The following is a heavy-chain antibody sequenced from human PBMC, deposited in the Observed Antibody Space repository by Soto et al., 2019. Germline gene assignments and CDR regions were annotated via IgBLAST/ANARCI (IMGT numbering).Heavy chain of an antibody. D-gene: IGHD3-9*01. V-gene: IGHV1-69*04. CDR3: ARDYYDILTGPVDDAFDI. Sequence: TSVKVSCEASGGSFSSYTISWVRQAPGQGLEWMGRIIPILGIANYAQKFQGRVTITADKSTSTAYMELSSLRSEDTAVYYCARDYYDILTGPVDDAFDIWGQGTMVTVSS. CDR1: GGSFSSYT. J-gene: IGHJ3*02. CDR2: IIPILGIA.